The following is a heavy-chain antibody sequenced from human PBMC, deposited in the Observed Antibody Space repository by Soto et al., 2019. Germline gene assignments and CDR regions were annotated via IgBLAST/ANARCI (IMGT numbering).Heavy chain of an antibody. Sequence: GGSLRLSCAASGFTFSNAWMSWVRQAPGKGLEWVGRIKSKTDGGTTDYAAPVKGRFTISRDDSKNTLYLQMNSLKTEDTAVYYCTTDRGYCTNGVCYSAFDIWGQGTMVTVSS. V-gene: IGHV3-15*01. J-gene: IGHJ3*02. D-gene: IGHD2-8*01. CDR3: TTDRGYCTNGVCYSAFDI. CDR2: IKSKTDGGTT. CDR1: GFTFSNAW.